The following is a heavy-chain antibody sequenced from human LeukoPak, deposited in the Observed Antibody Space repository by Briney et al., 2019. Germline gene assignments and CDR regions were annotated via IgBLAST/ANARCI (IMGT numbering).Heavy chain of an antibody. CDR3: ARPEGAFDI. Sequence: SETLSLTCAVYGGSFSGYYRSWIRQPPGKGLEWIGEINHSGSTNYNPSLKSRVTISVDTSKNQFSLKLSSVTAADTAVYYCARPEGAFDIWGQGTMVTVSS. V-gene: IGHV4-34*01. J-gene: IGHJ3*02. CDR1: GGSFSGYY. CDR2: INHSGST.